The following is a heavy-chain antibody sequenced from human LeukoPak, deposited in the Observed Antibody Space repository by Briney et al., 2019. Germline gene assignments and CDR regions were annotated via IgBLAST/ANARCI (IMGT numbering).Heavy chain of an antibody. D-gene: IGHD6-13*01. Sequence: GGSLRLPCAASGFTFSSYAMSWVRQAPGKGLEWVSAISGSGGSTYYADSVKGRFTISRDNSKNTLYLQMNSLRAEDTAVYYCARSGIAAAGTFYKVDYWGQGTLVTVSS. J-gene: IGHJ4*02. CDR2: ISGSGGST. V-gene: IGHV3-23*01. CDR1: GFTFSSYA. CDR3: ARSGIAAAGTFYKVDY.